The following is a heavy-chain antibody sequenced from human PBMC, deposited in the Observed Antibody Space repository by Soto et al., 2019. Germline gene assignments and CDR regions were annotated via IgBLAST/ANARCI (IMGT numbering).Heavy chain of an antibody. CDR3: MLGTGWKDFDY. V-gene: IGHV4-39*01. Sequence: QLQLQESGPGLVKPSETLSLTCTVSGGSITSRSYYWGWIRQAPGKGLEWIGNIYYSGSTYYNPSLKSRVTISVDTSKNQFSLKLSSVTAADTAVYYCMLGTGWKDFDYWGQGTLVTVSS. D-gene: IGHD2-8*02. J-gene: IGHJ4*02. CDR2: IYYSGST. CDR1: GGSITSRSYY.